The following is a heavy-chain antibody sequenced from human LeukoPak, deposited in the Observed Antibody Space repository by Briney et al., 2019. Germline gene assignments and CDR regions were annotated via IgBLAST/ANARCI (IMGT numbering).Heavy chain of an antibody. CDR3: ARDRDSTNYFDY. J-gene: IGHJ4*02. Sequence: SQTLSLTCTASGGSISSGGYYWSWIRQHPGKGLEWIGSIYYSGTTYYNPSLKSRVTISVNTSKNQFSLKLSSVTAADTAVYYCARDRDSTNYFDYWGQGTLVTVSS. V-gene: IGHV4-31*03. D-gene: IGHD2/OR15-2a*01. CDR1: GGSISSGGYY. CDR2: IYYSGTT.